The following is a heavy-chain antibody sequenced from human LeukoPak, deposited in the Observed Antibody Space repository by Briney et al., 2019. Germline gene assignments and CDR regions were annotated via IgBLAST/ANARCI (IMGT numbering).Heavy chain of an antibody. CDR3: ARTAIAAAGFDP. Sequence: SETLSLTCAVYGGSFSGYYWGWIRQPPGKGLEWIGSIYYSGSTYYNPSLKSRVTISVDTSKNQFSLKLSSVTAADTAVYYCARTAIAAAGFDPWGQGTLVTVSS. CDR2: IYYSGST. CDR1: GGSFSGYY. J-gene: IGHJ5*02. V-gene: IGHV4-39*01. D-gene: IGHD6-13*01.